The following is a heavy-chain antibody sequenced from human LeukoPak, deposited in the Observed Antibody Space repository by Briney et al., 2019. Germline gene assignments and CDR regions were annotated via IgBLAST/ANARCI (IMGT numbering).Heavy chain of an antibody. Sequence: GGSLRLSCAASGFTFSSYSMNWVRQAPGKGLEWVSYISSSSSTIYYADSVKGRFTISRDNAKNSLYLQMNSLRAEDTAVYYCARAGPWFDPWGQGTLVTVSS. D-gene: IGHD6-19*01. CDR1: GFTFSSYS. CDR3: ARAGPWFDP. V-gene: IGHV3-48*01. CDR2: ISSSSSTI. J-gene: IGHJ5*02.